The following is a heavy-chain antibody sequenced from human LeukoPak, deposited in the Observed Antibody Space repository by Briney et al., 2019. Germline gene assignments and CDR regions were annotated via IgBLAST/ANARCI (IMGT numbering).Heavy chain of an antibody. J-gene: IGHJ4*02. D-gene: IGHD4-17*01. V-gene: IGHV3-30-3*01. CDR1: GFTFSSYA. Sequence: GGSLRLSCAASGFTFSSYAMHWVRQAPGKGLEGVAVISYNGSNKYYADSVKGRFTISRDNSKNTLYLQMNSLRAEDTAVYYCARDFYQGDYANYFDYWGQGTLVTVSS. CDR2: ISYNGSNK. CDR3: ARDFYQGDYANYFDY.